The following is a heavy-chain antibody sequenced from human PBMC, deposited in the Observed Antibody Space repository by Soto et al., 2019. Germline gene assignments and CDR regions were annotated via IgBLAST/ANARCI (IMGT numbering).Heavy chain of an antibody. CDR3: AKMVGEGATCASDY. CDR2: ISGSGGST. J-gene: IGHJ4*02. V-gene: IGHV3-23*01. D-gene: IGHD1-26*01. Sequence: GGSLRLSCAASGFTFSSYAMSWVRQAPGKGLEWVSAISGSGGSTYYADSVKGRFTISRDNSKNTLYLQMNSLRAEDKAVYYCAKMVGEGATCASDYWGQGTLVTVSS. CDR1: GFTFSSYA.